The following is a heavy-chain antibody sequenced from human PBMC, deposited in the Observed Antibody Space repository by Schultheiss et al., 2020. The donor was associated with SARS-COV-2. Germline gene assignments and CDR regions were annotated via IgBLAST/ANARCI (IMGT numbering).Heavy chain of an antibody. V-gene: IGHV4-31*03. CDR3: ARTVMGDCSSTSCSGGY. CDR2: IYYSGST. Sequence: SETLSLTCTVSGGSISSGGYYWSWIRQPPGKGLEWIGYIYYSGSTNYNPSLKSRVTMSVDTSKNQFSLKLSSVTAADTAVYYCARTVMGDCSSTSCSGGYWGQGTLVTVSS. CDR1: GGSISSGGYY. J-gene: IGHJ4*02. D-gene: IGHD2-2*01.